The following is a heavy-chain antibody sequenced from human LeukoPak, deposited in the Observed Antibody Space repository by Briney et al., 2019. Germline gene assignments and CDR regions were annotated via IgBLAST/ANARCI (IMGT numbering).Heavy chain of an antibody. CDR2: ISSRSSTK. J-gene: IGHJ4*02. CDR3: ARDGYYYGSGSYYKVDFDY. V-gene: IGHV3-48*01. CDR1: GFTFSSYS. Sequence: GGSLRISCAASGFTFSSYSMNWVRQAPGKGLEGVSYISSRSSTKYYADSVKGRFTISRDNAKNSLYLQMNSLRAEDTAVYYCARDGYYYGSGSYYKVDFDYWGRGTLVTVSS. D-gene: IGHD3-10*01.